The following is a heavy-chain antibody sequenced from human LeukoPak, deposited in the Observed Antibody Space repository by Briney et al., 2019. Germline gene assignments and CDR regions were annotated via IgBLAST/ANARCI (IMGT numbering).Heavy chain of an antibody. V-gene: IGHV1-18*01. CDR2: ISAYNGNT. J-gene: IGHJ5*02. D-gene: IGHD2-2*01. Sequence: ASVKVSCKASGYTFTSYGISWVRQAPGQGLEWMGWISAYNGNTNYAQKLQGRVTMTTDTSTSTAYMELRSLRSDDTAVYYCARDFPPLRPTSLGYCSSTSCYRGSWFDPWGQGTLVTVSS. CDR1: GYTFTSYG. CDR3: ARDFPPLRPTSLGYCSSTSCYRGSWFDP.